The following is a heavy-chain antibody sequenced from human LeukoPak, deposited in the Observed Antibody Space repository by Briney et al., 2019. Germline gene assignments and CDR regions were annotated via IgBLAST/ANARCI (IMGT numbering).Heavy chain of an antibody. D-gene: IGHD5-18*01. CDR1: GFTFSTYG. Sequence: GGSLRLSCAASGFTFSTYGMHWVRQAPGKGLEWVAFIRYDGRNEYYADSVKGRFTISKDNSKNTLCLQMNSLRAEDTAVYYCARDSMVTQDFDYWGQGTLVTVSS. CDR2: IRYDGRNE. CDR3: ARDSMVTQDFDY. V-gene: IGHV3-30*02. J-gene: IGHJ4*02.